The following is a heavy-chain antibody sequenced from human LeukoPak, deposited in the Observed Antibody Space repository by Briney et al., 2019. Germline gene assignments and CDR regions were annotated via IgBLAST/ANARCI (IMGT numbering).Heavy chain of an antibody. V-gene: IGHV3-30-3*01. CDR1: GFTFSNYA. CDR3: ARLSHDYGDYPKAEELY. J-gene: IGHJ4*02. D-gene: IGHD4-17*01. Sequence: PGGSLRLSCAASGFTFSNYAMTWVRQAPGKGLEWVAAISYDGSNKYYADSVKGRFTISRDNSKNTLYLQMNSLRAEDTAVYYCARLSHDYGDYPKAEELYWGQGTLDTVSS. CDR2: ISYDGSNK.